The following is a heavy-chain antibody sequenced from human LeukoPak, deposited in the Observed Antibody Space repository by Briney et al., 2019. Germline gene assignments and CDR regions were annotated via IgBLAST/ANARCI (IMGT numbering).Heavy chain of an antibody. CDR3: AKPKWTVTTPFDY. Sequence: GGSLRPSCAASGFTFSSYGMHWVRQAPGKGLEWVAVIWYDGSNKYYADSVKGRFTISRDNSKNTLYLQMNSLRAEDTAVYYCAKPKWTVTTPFDYWGQGTLVTVSS. D-gene: IGHD4-17*01. CDR1: GFTFSSYG. CDR2: IWYDGSNK. V-gene: IGHV3-33*06. J-gene: IGHJ4*02.